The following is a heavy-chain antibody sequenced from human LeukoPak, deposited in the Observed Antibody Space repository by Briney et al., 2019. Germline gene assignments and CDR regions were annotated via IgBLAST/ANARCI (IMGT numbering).Heavy chain of an antibody. CDR2: INEHGIP. CDR1: GFTFRNYW. Sequence: GGSLRLSCAASGFTFRNYWMYWVRQAPGKGLVWIANINEHGIPMYEDSVKGRFTISRDNARDTLYLQMNSLRAEDTAVYYCATHYCSSTSCHIDYWGQGTLVTVSS. J-gene: IGHJ4*02. D-gene: IGHD2-2*01. V-gene: IGHV3-74*03. CDR3: ATHYCSSTSCHIDY.